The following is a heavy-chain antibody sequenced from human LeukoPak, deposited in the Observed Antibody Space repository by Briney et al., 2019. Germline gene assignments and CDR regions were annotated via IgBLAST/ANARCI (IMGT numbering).Heavy chain of an antibody. J-gene: IGHJ3*02. CDR1: GGSFNGYY. CDR2: INHSGST. Sequence: SETLSLTCAVYGGSFNGYYWSWIRQPPGKGLEWIGEINHSGSTNYNPSLKSRVTISVDTSKNQFSLKLSSVTAADTAVYYCARPPITADAFDIWGQGTMVTVSS. V-gene: IGHV4-34*01. CDR3: ARPPITADAFDI. D-gene: IGHD5-24*01.